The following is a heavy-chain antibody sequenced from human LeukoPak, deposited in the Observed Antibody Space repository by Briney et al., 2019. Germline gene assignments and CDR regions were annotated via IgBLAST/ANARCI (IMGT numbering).Heavy chain of an antibody. V-gene: IGHV4-31*03. CDR1: GGPISSGGYY. CDR2: IYYSGST. Sequence: PSETLSLTCTVSGGPISSGGYYWSWIRQHPGKGLEWIGYIYYSGSTYYNPSLKSRVTISVDTSKNQFSLKLSSVTAADTAVYYCARDREQLHYYYYGMDVWGQGTTVTVSS. J-gene: IGHJ6*02. CDR3: ARDREQLHYYYYGMDV. D-gene: IGHD6-13*01.